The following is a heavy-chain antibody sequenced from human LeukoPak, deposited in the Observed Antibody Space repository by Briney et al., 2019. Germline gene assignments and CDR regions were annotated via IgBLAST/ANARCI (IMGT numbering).Heavy chain of an antibody. J-gene: IGHJ4*02. CDR2: IYPGDSDT. D-gene: IGHD3-22*01. Sequence: GESLKISCKGSGYXXTSYWIGWVXXXPXKXXXXXXIIYPGDSDTRYSPSFQGQVTISADKSISTAYLQWSSLKASDTAMYYCGVYDSSGYYFDYWGQGTLVTVSS. V-gene: IGHV5-51*01. CDR3: GVYDSSGYYFDY. CDR1: GYXXTSYW.